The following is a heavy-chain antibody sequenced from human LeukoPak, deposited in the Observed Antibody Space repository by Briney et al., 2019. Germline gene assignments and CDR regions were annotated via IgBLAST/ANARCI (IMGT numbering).Heavy chain of an antibody. J-gene: IGHJ4*02. CDR1: GFTFSSYA. Sequence: GGSLRLSCAASGFTFSSYAMSWVRQAPGKGREWVSAMSGSGGRTYYADSVKGRFTISRDNSKNTRYLQMNSLRAEDTAVYYCAKDLAGGYSGSFEYYFDYWGQGTLVTVSS. D-gene: IGHD1-26*01. V-gene: IGHV3-23*01. CDR3: AKDLAGGYSGSFEYYFDY. CDR2: MSGSGGRT.